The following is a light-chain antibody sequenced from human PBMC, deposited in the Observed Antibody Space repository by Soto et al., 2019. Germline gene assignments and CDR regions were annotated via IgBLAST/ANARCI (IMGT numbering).Light chain of an antibody. V-gene: IGKV3-15*01. J-gene: IGKJ1*01. CDR2: GES. CDR3: QKYNNWPRT. Sequence: EIVMTQSPATLSLSPGESATLSCRASQSVSSNLAWYQQKTGQAPRLLIYGESTRATGIPDRFSGSGSGTEFTLTISSLQSEDFAVYYCQKYNNWPRTCGQGTKVDIK. CDR1: QSVSSN.